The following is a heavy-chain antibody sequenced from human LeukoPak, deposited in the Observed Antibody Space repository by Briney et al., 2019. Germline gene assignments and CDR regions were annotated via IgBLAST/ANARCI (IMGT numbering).Heavy chain of an antibody. D-gene: IGHD6-25*01. Sequence: SETLSLTCTVSGGSISSYYWSWIRQPAGKGLEWIGRIYTSGSTNYNPSLKSRVTMSVDTSKNQFSLKLSSVTAADTAVYYCAGAPAVSDQANAFDIWGQGTMVTVSS. CDR3: AGAPAVSDQANAFDI. CDR1: GGSISSYY. J-gene: IGHJ3*02. CDR2: IYTSGST. V-gene: IGHV4-4*07.